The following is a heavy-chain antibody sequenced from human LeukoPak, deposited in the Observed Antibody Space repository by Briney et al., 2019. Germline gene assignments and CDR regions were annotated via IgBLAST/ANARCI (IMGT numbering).Heavy chain of an antibody. Sequence: GGSLRLSCAASGFTFSNAWMNWVRQAPGKGLEWVSYISGGGSPIYYADSVKGRFTISRDNTKNSLYPQMNGLRAEDTAVYYCARDYGSSWYFDYWGQGTLVTVSS. J-gene: IGHJ4*02. V-gene: IGHV3-48*04. D-gene: IGHD6-13*01. CDR1: GFTFSNAW. CDR3: ARDYGSSWYFDY. CDR2: ISGGGSPI.